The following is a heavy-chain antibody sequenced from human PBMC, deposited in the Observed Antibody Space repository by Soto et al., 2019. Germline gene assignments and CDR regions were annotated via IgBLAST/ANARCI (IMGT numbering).Heavy chain of an antibody. D-gene: IGHD6-19*01. Sequence: SVKVSCKASGGTFSSYAISWVRQAPGQGLERMGGIIPIFGTANYAQKFQGRVTITADESTSTAYMELSSLRSEDTAVYYCARDGYIAVAGTRDYYGMDVWGQGTTVTVSS. CDR3: ARDGYIAVAGTRDYYGMDV. CDR2: IIPIFGTA. CDR1: GGTFSSYA. J-gene: IGHJ6*02. V-gene: IGHV1-69*13.